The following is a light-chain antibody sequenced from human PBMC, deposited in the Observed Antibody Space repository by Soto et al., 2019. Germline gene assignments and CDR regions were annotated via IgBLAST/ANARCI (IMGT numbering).Light chain of an antibody. J-gene: IGKJ1*01. CDR3: QHYNSDPWT. CDR1: QTIRRW. V-gene: IGKV1-5*01. Sequence: DIEMTQSPSTLSASVGDRLTITCRASQTIRRWLAWYQQRPGKAPKVLIYDASTLESGVPARFSGSGSETEFTLTISSLQPEDSATYYCQHYNSDPWTFGQGTTVDIK. CDR2: DAS.